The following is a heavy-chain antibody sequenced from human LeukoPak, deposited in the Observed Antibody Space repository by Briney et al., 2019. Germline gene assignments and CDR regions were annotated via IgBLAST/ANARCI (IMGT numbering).Heavy chain of an antibody. D-gene: IGHD6-19*01. CDR3: AKVRGAVAGSGLDY. CDR2: VSGSGGTT. V-gene: IGHV3-23*01. Sequence: PGGSLRLSCAASGFTFTDYAMTWVRQAPGKGLEWVSGVSGSGGTTWYADSVKGHFTISRDNSKNTLYLQMNSLRAEDTALYYCAKVRGAVAGSGLDYWGQGTLVTVSS. CDR1: GFTFTDYA. J-gene: IGHJ4*02.